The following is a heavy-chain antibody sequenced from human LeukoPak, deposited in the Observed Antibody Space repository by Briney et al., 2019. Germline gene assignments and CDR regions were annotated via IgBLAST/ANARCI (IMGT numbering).Heavy chain of an antibody. CDR3: ARAGVDDYGSGSYLDY. V-gene: IGHV1-69*06. CDR1: GGTFSSYA. CDR2: IIPMFNTT. Sequence: SVKVSCKASGGTFSSYAISWVRQAPGQGLEWMGGIIPMFNTTKYAQKFQDRVTITADKSTSTAYMELSSLRSEDTAVYYCARAGVDDYGSGSYLDYWGQGTLVTVSS. J-gene: IGHJ4*02. D-gene: IGHD3-10*01.